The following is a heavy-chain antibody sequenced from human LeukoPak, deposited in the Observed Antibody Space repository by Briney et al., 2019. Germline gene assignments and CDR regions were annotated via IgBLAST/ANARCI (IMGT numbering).Heavy chain of an antibody. CDR1: GYTFTGYY. J-gene: IGHJ4*02. CDR2: INPNSGGT. D-gene: IGHD1-26*01. V-gene: IGHV1-2*02. CDR3: AREEAGIVGFRDY. Sequence: ASVKVSCKASGYTFTGYYMHWVRQAPGQGLEWMGWINPNSGGTNYAQKFQGRVTMTRDTSISTAYMELSGLRSDDTAVYYCAREEAGIVGFRDYWGQGTLVTVSS.